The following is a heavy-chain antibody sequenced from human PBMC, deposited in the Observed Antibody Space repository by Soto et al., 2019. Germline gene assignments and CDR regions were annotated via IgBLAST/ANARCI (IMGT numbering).Heavy chain of an antibody. CDR2: ISSNGGST. CDR1: GFTFSSYA. J-gene: IGHJ6*02. D-gene: IGHD3-10*01. CDR3: ARSLWFGEFASYYYYGMDV. V-gene: IGHV3-64*01. Sequence: GGSLRLSCAASGFTFSSYAMHWVRQAPGKGLEYVSAISSNGGSTYYANSVKGRFTISRDNSKNTLYLQMGSLRAEDMAVYYCARSLWFGEFASYYYYGMDVWGQGTTVTVSS.